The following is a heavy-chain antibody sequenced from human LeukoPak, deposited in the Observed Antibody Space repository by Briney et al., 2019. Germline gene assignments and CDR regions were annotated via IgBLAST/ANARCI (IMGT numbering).Heavy chain of an antibody. CDR2: INDSSYT. D-gene: IGHD3-16*01. J-gene: IGHJ5*02. CDR1: GGSFRGYF. CDR3: ARRVVGGPKGFDRWGQGTSP. Sequence: PSETLSLTCAVYGGSFRGYFWSWIRQPSGKGLEWIGEINDSSYTNYNPSLKSRVTMSVDTSKNQFSLKLSSVTAADTAFYSCARRVVGGPKGFDRWGQGTSPWGQGTLVTVSS. V-gene: IGHV4-34*01.